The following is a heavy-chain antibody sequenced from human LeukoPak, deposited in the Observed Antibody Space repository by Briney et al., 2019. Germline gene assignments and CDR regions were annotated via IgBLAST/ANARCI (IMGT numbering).Heavy chain of an antibody. CDR3: ARIPSSGFYYGAFDI. J-gene: IGHJ3*02. Sequence: SETLSLTCAVYGGSFSGYYWSWIRQPPGKGLEWIGEINHSGSTNYNPSLKSRVTISVDTSKNQFSLKLSSVTAADTAVYYCARIPSSGFYYGAFDIWGRGTMVTVSS. V-gene: IGHV4-34*01. CDR2: INHSGST. D-gene: IGHD3-22*01. CDR1: GGSFSGYY.